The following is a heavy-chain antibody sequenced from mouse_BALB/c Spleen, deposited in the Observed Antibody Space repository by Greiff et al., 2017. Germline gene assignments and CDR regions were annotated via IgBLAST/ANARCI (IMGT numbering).Heavy chain of an antibody. Sequence: EVQLQQSGAELVKPGASVKLSCTASGFNIKDTYMHWVKQRPEQGLEWIGRIDPANGNTKYDPKFQGKATITADTSSNTAYLQLSSLTSEDTAVYYCVSYYGNYVWFAYWGQGTLVTVSA. D-gene: IGHD2-10*01. CDR3: VSYYGNYVWFAY. J-gene: IGHJ3*01. CDR2: IDPANGNT. CDR1: GFNIKDTY. V-gene: IGHV14-3*02.